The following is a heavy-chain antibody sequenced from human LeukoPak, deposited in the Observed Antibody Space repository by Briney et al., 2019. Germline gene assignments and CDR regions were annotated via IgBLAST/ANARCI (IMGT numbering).Heavy chain of an antibody. J-gene: IGHJ4*02. CDR1: GFTLSSYW. CDR2: IHSGGSVS. CDR3: ASGDSAARNDY. Sequence: GGSPRLSCAASGFTLSSYWVHWVRQAPGKGLVWVSRIHSGGSVSSYADSVKGRFTISRDNAKNTVSLQMNSLRAEDTAVYYCASGDSAARNDYWGQGTLVTVSS. D-gene: IGHD6-25*01. V-gene: IGHV3-74*01.